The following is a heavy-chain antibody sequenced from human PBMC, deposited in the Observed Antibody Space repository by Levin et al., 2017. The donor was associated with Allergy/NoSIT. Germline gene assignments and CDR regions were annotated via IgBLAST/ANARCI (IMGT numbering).Heavy chain of an antibody. D-gene: IGHD3-3*02. CDR3: ARLTPFLEREETHYGMDV. V-gene: IGHV4-59*08. Sequence: PGGSLRLSCTVSGGSIRRNYWSWIRQPPGKGLEWIAYIYYTGSTDYNPSLKSRVTISLDTSQNQFSLKLSSVTAADTAVYYCARLTPFLEREETHYGMDVWGQGTTVTVSS. J-gene: IGHJ6*02. CDR2: IYYTGST. CDR1: GGSIRRNY.